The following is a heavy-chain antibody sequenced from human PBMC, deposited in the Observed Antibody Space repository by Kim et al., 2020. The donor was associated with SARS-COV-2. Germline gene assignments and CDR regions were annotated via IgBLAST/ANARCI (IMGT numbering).Heavy chain of an antibody. CDR2: INHSGST. CDR1: GGSFSGYY. V-gene: IGHV4-34*01. J-gene: IGHJ6*02. Sequence: SETLSLTCAVYGGSFSGYYWSWIRQPPGKGLEWIGEINHSGSTNYNPSLKSRVTISVDTSKNQFSLKLSSVTAADTAVYYCAGAIVATIGYYYYYYGMDVWGQGTTVTVSS. D-gene: IGHD5-12*01. CDR3: AGAIVATIGYYYYYYGMDV.